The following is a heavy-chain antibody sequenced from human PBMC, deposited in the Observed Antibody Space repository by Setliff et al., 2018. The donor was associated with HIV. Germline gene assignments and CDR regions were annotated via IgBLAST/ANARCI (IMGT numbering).Heavy chain of an antibody. V-gene: IGHV4-39*01. D-gene: IGHD2-2*02. CDR1: GDSITNDDYC. CDR2: IHYNGRT. CDR3: ARYTSKVDWFDP. Sequence: PSETLSLTCTVSGDSITNDDYCWGWIRQPPGTGLEWIAIIHYNGRTYYDPSLKSRVTIFVDTSKTQFYLKLRSVTASDTAVYYCARYTSKVDWFDPWGQGTLVTVSS. J-gene: IGHJ5*02.